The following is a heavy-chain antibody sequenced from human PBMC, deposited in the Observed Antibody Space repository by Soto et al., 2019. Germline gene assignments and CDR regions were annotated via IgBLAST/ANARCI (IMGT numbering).Heavy chain of an antibody. CDR1: GFTFSSYS. CDR2: ISSSSSYI. Sequence: GGSLRLSCAASGFTFSSYSMNWVRQAPGKGLEWVSSISSSSSYIYYADSVKGRFTISRDNAKNTLYLQMNSLRAEDTAVYYCAKDPTGTTRNFDYWGQGTLVTVS. CDR3: AKDPTGTTRNFDY. J-gene: IGHJ4*02. D-gene: IGHD1-7*01. V-gene: IGHV3-21*04.